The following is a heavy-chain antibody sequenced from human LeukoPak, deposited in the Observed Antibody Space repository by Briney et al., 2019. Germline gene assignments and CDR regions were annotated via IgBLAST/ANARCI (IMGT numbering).Heavy chain of an antibody. CDR2: IYYSGST. CDR1: GGSISSHY. V-gene: IGHV4-59*11. D-gene: IGHD3-22*01. J-gene: IGHJ4*02. Sequence: PSETLSLTCTVSGGSISSHYWSWIRQPPGKGLEWIGYIYYSGSTNYNPSLKSRVTISVDTSKNQFSLKLSSVTAADTAVYYCARDSGHYDSSGYFCLDYWGQGTLVTVSS. CDR3: ARDSGHYDSSGYFCLDY.